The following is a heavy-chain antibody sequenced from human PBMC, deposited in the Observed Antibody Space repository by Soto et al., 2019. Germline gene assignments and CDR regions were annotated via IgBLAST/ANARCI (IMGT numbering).Heavy chain of an antibody. J-gene: IGHJ3*02. V-gene: IGHV3-30-3*01. CDR3: ASPPGGAFDI. CDR2: ISYDGSNK. Sequence: GGSLRLSCAASGFTFSSYAMHWVRQAPGKGLEWVAVISYDGSNKYYADSVKGRFTISRDNSKNTLYLQMNSLRAEDTAVYYCASPPGGAFDIWGQGTMVTVSS. D-gene: IGHD2-15*01. CDR1: GFTFSSYA.